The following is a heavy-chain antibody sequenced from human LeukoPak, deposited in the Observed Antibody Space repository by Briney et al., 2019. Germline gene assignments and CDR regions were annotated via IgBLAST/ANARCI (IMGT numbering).Heavy chain of an antibody. CDR3: ARDRPIWFGERGYFDY. Sequence: GASVKVSCKASGYTFTSYGISWVRQAPGQGLEWMGWISAYNGNTNYAQKLQGRVTMTSDTSTSTAYMELRSLRSDDTAVYYCARDRPIWFGERGYFDYWGQGTLVTVSS. V-gene: IGHV1-18*01. CDR1: GYTFTSYG. D-gene: IGHD3-10*01. CDR2: ISAYNGNT. J-gene: IGHJ4*02.